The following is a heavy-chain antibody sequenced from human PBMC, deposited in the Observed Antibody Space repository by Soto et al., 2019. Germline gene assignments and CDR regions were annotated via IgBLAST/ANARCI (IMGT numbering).Heavy chain of an antibody. D-gene: IGHD1-1*01. CDR3: ARSETGKFLD. V-gene: IGHV3-74*01. CDR1: GFTFSTYY. J-gene: IGHJ4*02. Sequence: EVQLVESGGGLVQPGGSLRLTCAASGFTFSTYYMHWVRQAPGKGLLWVARLNGDGSSTNYADSVKGRFTISRDNAKNTLYLQMNSLSDEHTAVYFRARSETGKFLDWGQGTLVTVSS. CDR2: LNGDGSST.